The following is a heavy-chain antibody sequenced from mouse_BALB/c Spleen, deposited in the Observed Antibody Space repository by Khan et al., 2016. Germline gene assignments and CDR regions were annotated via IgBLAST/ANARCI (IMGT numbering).Heavy chain of an antibody. CDR3: AXDYRYEDYFDY. CDR1: GYSITSDYA. CDR2: ITYSGTT. Sequence: EVQLQESGPGLVKPSQSLSLTCTVTGYSITSDYAWNWIRQFPGNKLEWVGYITYSGTTSYNPSLKSRISITRDTSKNQFFLQLNSVTTEDTATYYCAXDYRYEDYFDYWGQGTTLTVSS. V-gene: IGHV3-2*02. J-gene: IGHJ2*01. D-gene: IGHD2-14*01.